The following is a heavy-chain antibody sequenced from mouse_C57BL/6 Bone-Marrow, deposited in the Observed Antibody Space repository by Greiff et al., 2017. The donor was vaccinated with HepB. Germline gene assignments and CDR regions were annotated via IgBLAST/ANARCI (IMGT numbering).Heavy chain of an antibody. J-gene: IGHJ2*01. V-gene: IGHV1-4*01. CDR1: GYTFTSYT. D-gene: IGHD2-4*01. CDR3: ARRGMITTGAYYFDY. Sequence: VQLQQSGAELARPGASVKMSCKASGYTFTSYTMHWVKQRPGQGLEWIGYINPSSGYTKYNQKFKDKATLTADKSSSTAYMQLSSLTSEDSAVYYCARRGMITTGAYYFDYWGQGTTLTVSS. CDR2: INPSSGYT.